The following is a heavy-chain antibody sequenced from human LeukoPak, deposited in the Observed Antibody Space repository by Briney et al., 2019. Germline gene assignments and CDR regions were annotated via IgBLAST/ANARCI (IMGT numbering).Heavy chain of an antibody. CDR1: GGSISSGSYY. D-gene: IGHD6-6*01. CDR2: IYTSGST. J-gene: IGHJ4*02. V-gene: IGHV4-61*02. Sequence: SQTLSLTCTVSGGSISSGSYYWSWIRQPAGKGLEWIGRIYTSGSTNYNPSLKSRVTISVDTSKNQFSLKLSSVTAADTAVYYCARGESIPQLAGGFDYWGQGTLVTVSS. CDR3: ARGESIPQLAGGFDY.